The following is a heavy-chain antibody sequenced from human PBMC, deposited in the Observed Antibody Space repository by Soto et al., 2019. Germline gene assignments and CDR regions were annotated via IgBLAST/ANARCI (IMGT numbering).Heavy chain of an antibody. CDR1: GGSFSGYY. D-gene: IGHD6-19*01. Sequence: SETLSLTCAVYGGSFSGYYWSWIRQPPGKGLEWIGEINHSGSTNYNPSLKSRVTISVDTSKNQFSLKLSSVTAADTAVYYCARGSRRSSGWYVDYYYGMDVWGQGTTVTVSS. J-gene: IGHJ6*02. V-gene: IGHV4-34*01. CDR3: ARGSRRSSGWYVDYYYGMDV. CDR2: INHSGST.